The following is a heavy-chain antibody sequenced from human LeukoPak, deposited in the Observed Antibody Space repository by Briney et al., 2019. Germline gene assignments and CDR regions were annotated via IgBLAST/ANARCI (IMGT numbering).Heavy chain of an antibody. V-gene: IGHV3-21*01. Sequence: GGSLRLSCAASGFTFSSYSMNWVRQAPGKGLEWVSSISSSSYIYYADSVKGRFTISRDNAKNSLYLQMNSLRAEDTAVYYCARVGGSSCLDYWGQGTLVTVSS. CDR2: ISSSSYI. D-gene: IGHD6-13*01. CDR3: ARVGGSSCLDY. J-gene: IGHJ4*02. CDR1: GFTFSSYS.